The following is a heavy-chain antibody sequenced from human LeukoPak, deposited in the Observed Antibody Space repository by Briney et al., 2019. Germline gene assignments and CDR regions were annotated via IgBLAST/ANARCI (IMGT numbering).Heavy chain of an antibody. V-gene: IGHV3-72*01. D-gene: IGHD2-15*01. CDR1: GFSFSDDH. CDR3: VRAPYFDAVATSFDAFDT. J-gene: IGHJ3*02. CDR2: ARNKAHGYTT. Sequence: PGGSLRLSCAASGFSFSDDHMDWVRQAPGKGLEWVGRARNKAHGYTTRYAVSVEGRFTISRDDSKNSVYLQMDSLKLEDTALYHCVRAPYFDAVATSFDAFDTWGEGTMVTVSS.